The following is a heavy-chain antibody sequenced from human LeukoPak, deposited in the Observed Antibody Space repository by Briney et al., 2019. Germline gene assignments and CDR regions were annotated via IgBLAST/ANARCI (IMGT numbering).Heavy chain of an antibody. Sequence: GASVKVSCKASGYTFTKYYIHWVRQAPGQGLEWMGGIIRIFGTANYAQTFQGRVTITADKSTSTAYMELSSLRSEDTAVYYCARVGGSYYDNHYYYYMDVWGKGTTVTVSS. V-gene: IGHV1-69*06. CDR3: ARVGGSYYDNHYYYYMDV. CDR2: IIRIFGTA. CDR1: GYTFTKYY. J-gene: IGHJ6*03. D-gene: IGHD3-22*01.